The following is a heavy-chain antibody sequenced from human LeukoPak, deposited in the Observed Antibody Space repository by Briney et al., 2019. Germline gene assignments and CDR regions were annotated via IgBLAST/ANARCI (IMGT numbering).Heavy chain of an antibody. J-gene: IGHJ6*02. CDR1: GYSFTSYW. CDR3: ARQWGIVATIAQPYYYYGMDV. D-gene: IGHD5-12*01. V-gene: IGHV5-51*01. CDR2: IYPGDSDT. Sequence: GESLKISCKGSGYSFTSYWIGWVRQMPGKGLEWMGIIYPGDSDTRYSPSFQGQVTISADKSISTAYLQWSGLKASDTAMYYCARQWGIVATIAQPYYYYGMDVWGQGTTVTVSS.